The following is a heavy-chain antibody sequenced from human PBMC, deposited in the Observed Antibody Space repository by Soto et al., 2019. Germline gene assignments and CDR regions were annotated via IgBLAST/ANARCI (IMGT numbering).Heavy chain of an antibody. Sequence: GGSLRLSCAASGFNFSSYSMHWVRKAPGKGLEWVPGILYDGSDKYYADSVKGRFTISREEAKNYLYLQMNSLGAGDKAVYYCVRRLCRGGHCPGTGFDYWGQGTLVTVSS. J-gene: IGHJ4*02. CDR1: GFNFSSYS. CDR3: VRRLCRGGHCPGTGFDY. V-gene: IGHV3-30*03. D-gene: IGHD2-15*01. CDR2: ILYDGSDK.